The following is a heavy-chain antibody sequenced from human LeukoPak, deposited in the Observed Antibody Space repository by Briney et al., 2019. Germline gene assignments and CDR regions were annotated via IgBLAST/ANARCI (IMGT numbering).Heavy chain of an antibody. CDR2: IYHSGST. D-gene: IGHD1-26*01. CDR3: ARGEIRKNWFDP. Sequence: SETLSLTCAVSGGSISSGGYSWSWLRQPPGKGLEWIGYIYHSGSTYYNPSLKSRVTISVDRSKNQFSLKLSSVTVADTAVYYCARGEIRKNWFDPWGQGTLVTVSS. CDR1: GGSISSGGYS. J-gene: IGHJ5*02. V-gene: IGHV4-30-2*01.